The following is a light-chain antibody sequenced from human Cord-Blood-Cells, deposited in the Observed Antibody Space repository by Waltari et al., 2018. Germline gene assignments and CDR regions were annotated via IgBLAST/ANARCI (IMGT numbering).Light chain of an antibody. Sequence: ELVLTQSPGTLSLSPGERATLSCRARQSVSSSYLAWYQQKPGQAPRLLIYGASSRATGIPDRFSGSGSGTDFTLTISRLEPEDFAVYYCQQYGSSPPAYTFGQGTKLEIK. V-gene: IGKV3-20*01. CDR3: QQYGSSPPAYT. J-gene: IGKJ2*01. CDR2: GAS. CDR1: QSVSSSY.